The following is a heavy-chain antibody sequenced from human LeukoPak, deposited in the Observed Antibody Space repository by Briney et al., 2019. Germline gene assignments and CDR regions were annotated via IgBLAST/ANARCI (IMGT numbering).Heavy chain of an antibody. CDR3: ARHFYGDYAFDS. J-gene: IGHJ4*02. D-gene: IGHD4-17*01. CDR2: VDPSDSYT. Sequence: GESLRISCKGSGYSFTVYWITWVRQMPGKGLEWMGTVDPSDSYTNYSPSFQGHVTISADKSINSAYLQWSSLKTSDSAIYYCARHFYGDYAFDSWGQGTLVTVSS. V-gene: IGHV5-10-1*01. CDR1: GYSFTVYW.